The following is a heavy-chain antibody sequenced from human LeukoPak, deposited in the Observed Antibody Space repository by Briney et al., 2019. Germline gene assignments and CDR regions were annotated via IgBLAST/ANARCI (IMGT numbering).Heavy chain of an antibody. D-gene: IGHD6-19*01. Sequence: SETLSLTCTVSGGSISSYYWSWIRQPPGKGLEWIGYIYYSGSTNYNPSLKSRVTISVDTSKNQFSLKLSSVTAADTAVYYCARAVAGTNYYYYYYMDVWGKGTTVTVSS. V-gene: IGHV4-59*01. J-gene: IGHJ6*03. CDR2: IYYSGST. CDR1: GGSISSYY. CDR3: ARAVAGTNYYYYYYMDV.